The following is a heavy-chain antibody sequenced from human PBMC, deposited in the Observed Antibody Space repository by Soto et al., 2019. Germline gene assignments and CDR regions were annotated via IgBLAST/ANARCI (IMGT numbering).Heavy chain of an antibody. V-gene: IGHV4-39*01. CDR3: ARHGILSTVTNYFDY. CDR1: GGSISSSSYY. Sequence: SETLSLTCTVSGGSISSSSYYWGWIRQPPGKGLEWIGSIYYSGSTYYNPSLKSRVTISVDTSKNQFSLKLSSVTAADTAVYYCARHGILSTVTNYFDYWGQGTLVT. CDR2: IYYSGST. J-gene: IGHJ4*02. D-gene: IGHD4-17*01.